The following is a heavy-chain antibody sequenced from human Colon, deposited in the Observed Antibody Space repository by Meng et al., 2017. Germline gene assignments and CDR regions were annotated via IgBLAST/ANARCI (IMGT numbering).Heavy chain of an antibody. CDR3: AKDPEPQIRHPSIFDY. D-gene: IGHD2/OR15-2a*01. CDR2: ISGSGGST. J-gene: IGHJ4*02. CDR1: GFTFSSYA. V-gene: IGHV3-23*01. Sequence: GGPLRLSCAASGFTFSSYAMSWVRQAPGKGLEWVSAISGSGGSTYYADSVKGRFTISRDNSKNTLYLQMNSLRAEDTAVYYCAKDPEPQIRHPSIFDYWGQGTLVTVSS.